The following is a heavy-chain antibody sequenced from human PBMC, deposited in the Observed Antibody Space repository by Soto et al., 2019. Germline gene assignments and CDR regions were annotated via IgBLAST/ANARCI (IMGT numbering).Heavy chain of an antibody. J-gene: IGHJ3*02. CDR2: IYYSGST. CDR3: ARHECSGGSCYKRYLGAFDI. CDR1: GGSISSYY. Sequence: QVQLQESGPGLVKPSETLSLTCTVSGGSISSYYWSWIRQPPGKGLEWIGYIYYSGSTNYNPSLKSRGTISVDTSKNQFSLKLSSVTAADTAVYYCARHECSGGSCYKRYLGAFDIWGQGTMVTVSS. V-gene: IGHV4-59*08. D-gene: IGHD2-15*01.